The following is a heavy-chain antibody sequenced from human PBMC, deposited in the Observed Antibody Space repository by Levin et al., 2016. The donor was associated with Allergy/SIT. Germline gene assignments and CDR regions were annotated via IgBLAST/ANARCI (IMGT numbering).Heavy chain of an antibody. CDR1: GGSISSYY. Sequence: GSLRLSCTVSGGSISSYYWSWIRQPPGKGLEWIGYIYYSGSTNYNPSLKSRVTISVDTSKNQFSLKLSSVTAADTAVYYCARVYCGGDCYLDYWGQGTLVTVSS. D-gene: IGHD2-21*01. V-gene: IGHV4-59*01. CDR3: ARVYCGGDCYLDY. J-gene: IGHJ4*02. CDR2: IYYSGST.